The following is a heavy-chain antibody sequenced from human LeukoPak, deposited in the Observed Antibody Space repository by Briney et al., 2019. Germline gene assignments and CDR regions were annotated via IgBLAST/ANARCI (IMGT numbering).Heavy chain of an antibody. CDR2: IYSGGNT. D-gene: IGHD2-2*01. V-gene: IGHV3-53*01. CDR3: ARGYSSSWVDY. Sequence: GGSLRLSCAASGFTVSSNYMNWVRQAPGKGLEWVSVIYSGGNTYYADSVKGRFTISRDNSKNTLYVQMNSLRAEDTAVYYCARGYSSSWVDYWGQGTLVTVSS. CDR1: GFTVSSNY. J-gene: IGHJ4*02.